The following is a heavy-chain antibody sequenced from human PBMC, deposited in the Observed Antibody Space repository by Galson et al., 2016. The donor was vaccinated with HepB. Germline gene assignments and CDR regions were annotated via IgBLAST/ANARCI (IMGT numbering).Heavy chain of an antibody. CDR1: GFTLSSYG. CDR2: MWYDGSSV. V-gene: IGHV3-33*06. D-gene: IGHD4-17*01. J-gene: IGHJ4*02. CDR3: AKDYGDYRYFFDS. Sequence: SLRLSCAASGFTLSSYGIHWVRQAPGKGLEWVAVMWYDGSSVLYAHSVKGRFTTSRDTAKNTVYLQMNSLRAEDTAIYYCAKDYGDYRYFFDSWGQGTLVTVSS.